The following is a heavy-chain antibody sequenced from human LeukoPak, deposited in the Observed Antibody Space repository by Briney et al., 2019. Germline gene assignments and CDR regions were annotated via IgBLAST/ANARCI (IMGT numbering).Heavy chain of an antibody. CDR3: ARSPPGRTNWNYYDY. V-gene: IGHV3-64*01. D-gene: IGHD1-1*01. CDR2: IGPIGVYT. Sequence: GSLRLSCAASGFTFSDYAMHWVRQAPGKGLEFVSVIGPIGVYTYYANSVKGRFTISRDNSKSTVSLQMGSLRDEDMAVYYCARSPPGRTNWNYYDYWGRGTLVTVSS. CDR1: GFTFSDYA. J-gene: IGHJ4*02.